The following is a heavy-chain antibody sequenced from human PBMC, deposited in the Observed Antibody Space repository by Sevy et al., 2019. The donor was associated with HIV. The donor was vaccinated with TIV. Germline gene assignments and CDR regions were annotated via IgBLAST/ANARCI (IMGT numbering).Heavy chain of an antibody. CDR3: ARDPAAGRKYYYYYGMDV. CDR2: IYTSGST. CDR1: GGSISSYY. J-gene: IGHJ6*02. V-gene: IGHV4-4*07. Sequence: SETLSLTCTVSGGSISSYYWSWIRQPAGKGLEGIGRIYTSGSTNYNPPLKSLVTMSVDTSKNQVSLKLSSVTAADTAVYYCARDPAAGRKYYYYYGMDVWGQGTTVTVSS. D-gene: IGHD6-13*01.